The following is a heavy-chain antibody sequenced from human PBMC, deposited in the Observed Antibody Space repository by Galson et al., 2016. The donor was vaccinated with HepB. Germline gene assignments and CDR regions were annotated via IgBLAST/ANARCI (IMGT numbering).Heavy chain of an antibody. CDR2: LDPEDGKT. Sequence: SVKVSCKVSGYAVTGLSIHWVRQAPGRGLEWMGGLDPEDGKTIYAQKFQGRVNMTDDTSTDTAYLELSSLRSEDAAVYYCATLFPYYYDSSAYYLDSWGQGILVTVSS. J-gene: IGHJ4*02. CDR3: ATLFPYYYDSSAYYLDS. V-gene: IGHV1-24*01. D-gene: IGHD3-22*01. CDR1: GYAVTGLS.